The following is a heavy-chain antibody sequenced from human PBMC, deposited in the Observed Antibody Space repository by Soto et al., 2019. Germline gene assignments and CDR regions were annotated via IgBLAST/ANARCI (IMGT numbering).Heavy chain of an antibody. D-gene: IGHD3-22*01. J-gene: IGHJ4*02. CDR1: GFTFDEYA. CDR3: ARATQSYDDTSGYYSYVH. V-gene: IGHV3-20*04. CDR2: INWNGGSK. Sequence: GGSLRLSCAASGFTFDEYALTWVRQAPGKGLEWVAGINWNGGSKGYADSVKGRFTISRDNAKSSLYLQMNNLRAEDTAFYFCARATQSYDDTSGYYSYVHWGQGAQVTVSS.